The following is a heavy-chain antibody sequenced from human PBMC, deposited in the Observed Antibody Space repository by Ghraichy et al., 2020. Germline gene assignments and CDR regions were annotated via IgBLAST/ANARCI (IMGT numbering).Heavy chain of an antibody. CDR3: AESYYYDSSGYGGFDI. CDR1: GFTFSSYG. CDR2: ISYDGSNK. V-gene: IGHV3-30*18. D-gene: IGHD3-22*01. J-gene: IGHJ3*02. Sequence: GALRLSCAASGFTFSSYGMHWVRQAPGKGLEWVAVISYDGSNKYYADSVKGRFTISRDNSKNTLYLQMNSLRAEDTAVYYCAESYYYDSSGYGGFDIWGQGTMVTVSS.